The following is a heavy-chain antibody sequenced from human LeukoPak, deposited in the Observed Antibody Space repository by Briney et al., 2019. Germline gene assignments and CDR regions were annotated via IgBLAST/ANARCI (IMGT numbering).Heavy chain of an antibody. J-gene: IGHJ5*02. D-gene: IGHD4-17*01. V-gene: IGHV1-69*13. CDR3: ARDLPFYGDLLMNWFDP. CDR1: GGTFISYA. CDR2: VIPIFGTA. Sequence: SVKVSCKASGGTFISYAISWVRQAPGQGPEWMGGVIPIFGTANYAQKFQGRVTITADESTSTAYMELSSLRSEDTAVYYCARDLPFYGDLLMNWFDPWGQGTLVTVSS.